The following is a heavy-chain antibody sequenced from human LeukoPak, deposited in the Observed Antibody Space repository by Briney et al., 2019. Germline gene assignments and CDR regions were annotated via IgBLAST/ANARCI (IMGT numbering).Heavy chain of an antibody. Sequence: GGSLRLSCAASGFTFSSYAMSWVRQAPGKGLEWVSAISGSGGSTYYADSVKGRFTISRDNSKNTLYLQMNSLRAEDTAVYYCAKDHGATRWLGCAFDIWGQGTMVTVSS. J-gene: IGHJ3*02. D-gene: IGHD1-26*01. CDR1: GFTFSSYA. CDR3: AKDHGATRWLGCAFDI. V-gene: IGHV3-23*01. CDR2: ISGSGGST.